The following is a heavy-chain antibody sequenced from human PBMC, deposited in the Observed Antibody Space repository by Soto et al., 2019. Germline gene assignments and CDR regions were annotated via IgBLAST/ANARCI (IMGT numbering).Heavy chain of an antibody. CDR2: IYYSGST. CDR1: GGSISSSSYY. J-gene: IGHJ4*02. Sequence: QLQLQESGPGLVKPSETLSLTCTVSGGSISSSSYYWGWIRQPPGKGLEWIGSIYYSGSTYYNPSLKSRVTISVDTSKNQFSLKLSSVTAADTAVYYCASRSGWNDFDYWGQGTLVTVSS. D-gene: IGHD6-19*01. CDR3: ASRSGWNDFDY. V-gene: IGHV4-39*01.